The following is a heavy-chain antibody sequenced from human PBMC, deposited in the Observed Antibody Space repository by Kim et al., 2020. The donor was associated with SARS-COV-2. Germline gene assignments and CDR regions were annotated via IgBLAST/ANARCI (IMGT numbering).Heavy chain of an antibody. Sequence: GGSLRLSCAASGLTFSSHWMHWVRQAPGKGLVWVSRINSDGSSTSYADSVKGRFTISRDNDKNTLYLQMNSLRDEDTAVYDGARRAYSSGWWYYEYWGEG. CDR3: ARRAYSSGWWYYEY. J-gene: IGHJ4*02. V-gene: IGHV3-74*01. CDR2: INSDGSST. D-gene: IGHD6-19*01. CDR1: GLTFSSHW.